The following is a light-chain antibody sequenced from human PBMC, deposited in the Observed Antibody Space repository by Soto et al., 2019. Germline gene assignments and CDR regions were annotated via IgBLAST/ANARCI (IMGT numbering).Light chain of an antibody. CDR2: DAS. J-gene: IGKJ4*01. CDR3: QQLKSYPLT. V-gene: IGKV3-11*01. CDR1: QSVSSY. Sequence: EIVLTQSPATLSLSPGERATLSCRASQSVSSYLAWYQQKPGQAPRLLIYDASNRATGIPARFSGSGSGTDFALTISSLQPEDSATYYCQQLKSYPLTFGGGTKVDI.